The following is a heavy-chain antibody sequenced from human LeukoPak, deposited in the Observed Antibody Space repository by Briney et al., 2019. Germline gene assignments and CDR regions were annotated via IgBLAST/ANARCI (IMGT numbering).Heavy chain of an antibody. CDR2: IYYSGST. D-gene: IGHD3-3*01. CDR1: LGSISGYY. Sequence: PSETRSLTCTVSLGSISGYYWSWIRQPPGKGLEWIGYIYYSGSTTYNPSLNSRVTISVDTSKNQFSLKLSSVTAADTAVYYCARQAFTIFGVLDYWGQGTLVTVSS. V-gene: IGHV4-59*08. J-gene: IGHJ4*02. CDR3: ARQAFTIFGVLDY.